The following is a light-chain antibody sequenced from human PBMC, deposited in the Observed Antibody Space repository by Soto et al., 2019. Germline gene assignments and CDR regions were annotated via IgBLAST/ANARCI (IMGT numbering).Light chain of an antibody. CDR2: GAY. CDR1: QTVTSNY. CDR3: QQHGSSPIT. Sequence: VVTRCPCTLSLSPWERATLSCRASQTVTSNYLAGHQQKPGQTPRLLIHGAYSRATGIPDRFSCSGSGTDFTLTISRLEPEDFAVYYCQQHGSSPITFGQGTRLEI. J-gene: IGKJ5*01. V-gene: IGKV3-20*01.